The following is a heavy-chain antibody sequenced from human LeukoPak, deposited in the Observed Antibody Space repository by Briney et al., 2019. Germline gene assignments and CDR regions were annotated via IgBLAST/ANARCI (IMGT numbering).Heavy chain of an antibody. CDR2: INHGGST. CDR1: GGSFSDHS. D-gene: IGHD2-2*01. J-gene: IGHJ5*02. CDR3: ARGGRGVPTARRFKFGDCFDP. Sequence: SETLPLTCAVYGGSFSDHSWIWIRQPPGKGLEWIGEINHGGSTTYNPSLKSRVTISVDTSKNQFSLKLRSVTAADTAVYYCARGGRGVPTARRFKFGDCFDPWGPGTLVTASS. V-gene: IGHV4-34*01.